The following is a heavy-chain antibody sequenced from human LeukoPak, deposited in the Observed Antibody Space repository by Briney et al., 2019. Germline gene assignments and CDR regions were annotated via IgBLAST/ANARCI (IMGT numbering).Heavy chain of an antibody. CDR2: IYYSGST. D-gene: IGHD3-16*02. CDR1: GGSISSSSYY. J-gene: IGHJ3*02. V-gene: IGHV4-39*07. CDR3: ASYVWGSYRYTLDAFDI. Sequence: SETLSLTCTVSGGSISSSSYYWGWIRQPPGKGLEWIGSIYYSGSTYYNPSLKSRVTISVDTSKNQFSLKLSSVTAADTAVYYCASYVWGSYRYTLDAFDIWGQGTMVTVSS.